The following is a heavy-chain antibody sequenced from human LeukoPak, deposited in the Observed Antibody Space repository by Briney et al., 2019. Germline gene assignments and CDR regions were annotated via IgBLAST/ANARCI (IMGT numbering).Heavy chain of an antibody. CDR3: ARVQYGYLSGSYRVFFDY. Sequence: GSSLRLSCAVSGFTSTSYAIAWVRQAPGKGLEWVSTISGSGNRTHYAKSVKGRFTLSRDKSTSLVYLQMSSLRVEETDVYYCARVQYGYLSGSYRVFFDYWGQGALVTVSP. D-gene: IGHD3-10*01. CDR2: ISGSGNRT. J-gene: IGHJ4*02. CDR1: GFTSTSYA. V-gene: IGHV3-23*01.